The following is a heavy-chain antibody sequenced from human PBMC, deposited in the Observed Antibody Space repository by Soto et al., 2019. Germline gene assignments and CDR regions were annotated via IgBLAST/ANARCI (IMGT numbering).Heavy chain of an antibody. CDR3: AKDGGYYYDNSGYYVDY. J-gene: IGHJ4*02. CDR1: GFTFSSYS. V-gene: IGHV3-48*01. CDR2: ISSSSSTI. Sequence: GVPLRLSCAASGFTFSSYSMNLVRQAQGKGLEWVSYISSSSSTIYYADSVKGRFTISRDNSKNTLYLQMNRLRAEDTAVYYCAKDGGYYYDNSGYYVDYWGQGTLVTVSS. D-gene: IGHD3-22*01.